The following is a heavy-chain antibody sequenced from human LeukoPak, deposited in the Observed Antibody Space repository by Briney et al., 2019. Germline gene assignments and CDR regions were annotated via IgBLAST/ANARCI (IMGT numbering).Heavy chain of an antibody. Sequence: ASVKVSCKAFGYTFTTHDLTWVRQATGQRLECMGWMNPGSGDTAYAQKFQGRVTMTRDTSMSTAYMELNSLGSEDTAIYYCARGLGDYNTDWFPVSGYWGQGTPVTVSS. D-gene: IGHD3-9*01. CDR1: GYTFTTHD. CDR3: ARGLGDYNTDWFPVSGY. J-gene: IGHJ4*02. CDR2: MNPGSGDT. V-gene: IGHV1-8*01.